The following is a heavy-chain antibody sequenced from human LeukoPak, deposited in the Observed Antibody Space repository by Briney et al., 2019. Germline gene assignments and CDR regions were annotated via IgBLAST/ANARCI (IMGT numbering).Heavy chain of an antibody. D-gene: IGHD3-22*01. J-gene: IGHJ5*02. CDR2: IYYSGST. CDR3: ARDFPGGYNNWFDP. V-gene: IGHV4-59*01. Sequence: SETLSLTCTVSGGSISSYYWSWIRQPPGKGLXXXXXIYYSGSTNXXXXLXXXXXISVDTSKNQFSLKLSSVTAADTAVYYCARDFPGGYNNWFDPWGQGTLVTVSS. CDR1: GGSISSYY.